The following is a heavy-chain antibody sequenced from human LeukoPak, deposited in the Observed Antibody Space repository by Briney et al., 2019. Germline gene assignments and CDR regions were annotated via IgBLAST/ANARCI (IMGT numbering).Heavy chain of an antibody. CDR1: GYTFTGYY. D-gene: IGHD5-12*01. V-gene: IGHV1-69*13. CDR2: IIPIFGTA. J-gene: IGHJ3*02. CDR3: ARFRGSRGYSGYDPIDAFDI. Sequence: SVKVSCKASGYTFTGYYMHWVRQAPGQGLEWMGGIIPIFGTANYAQKFQGRVTITADESTSTAYMELSSLRSEDTAVYYCARFRGSRGYSGYDPIDAFDIWGQGTMVTVSS.